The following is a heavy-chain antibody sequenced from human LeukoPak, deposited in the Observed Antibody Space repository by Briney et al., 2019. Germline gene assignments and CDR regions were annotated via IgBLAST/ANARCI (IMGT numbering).Heavy chain of an antibody. V-gene: IGHV3-33*01. D-gene: IGHD5-12*01. Sequence: GGSLRLSCAASGFTFSIYGMHWVRQAPSKGLEWVAVIWYDGSNKYYADSVKGRFTISRDNSKNTLYLQMNSLRAEDTAVYYCARSSGYDFHYWGQGTLVTVSS. CDR3: ARSSGYDFHY. CDR2: IWYDGSNK. J-gene: IGHJ4*02. CDR1: GFTFSIYG.